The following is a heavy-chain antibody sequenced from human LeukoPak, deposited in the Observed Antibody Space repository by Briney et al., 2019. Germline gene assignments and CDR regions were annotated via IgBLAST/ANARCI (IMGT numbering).Heavy chain of an antibody. Sequence: GGSLRLSCAASGFTFSSYAMHWVRQAPGKGLEWVAVISYDGSNKYYADSVKGRFTISRDNSKNTLYLQMNSLRAEDTAVYYCARDMGAPDYGSYSVDYWGQGTLVTVSS. D-gene: IGHD4-23*01. CDR3: ARDMGAPDYGSYSVDY. CDR1: GFTFSSYA. CDR2: ISYDGSNK. J-gene: IGHJ4*02. V-gene: IGHV3-30-3*01.